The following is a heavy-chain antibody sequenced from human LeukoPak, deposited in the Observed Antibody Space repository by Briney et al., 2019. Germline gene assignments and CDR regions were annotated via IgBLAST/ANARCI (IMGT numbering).Heavy chain of an antibody. Sequence: GGSLRLSCAASGFAFSSYNMKWVRQAPGKGLEWVSFISTTSTYIYYADSVKGRFTVSRDNSKNLLYLQMDSLRVEDTAVYYCARAGTCSSTSCNEGIEYWGQGTLVTVSS. D-gene: IGHD2-2*01. CDR3: ARAGTCSSTSCNEGIEY. CDR2: ISTTSTYI. CDR1: GFAFSSYN. V-gene: IGHV3-21*06. J-gene: IGHJ4*02.